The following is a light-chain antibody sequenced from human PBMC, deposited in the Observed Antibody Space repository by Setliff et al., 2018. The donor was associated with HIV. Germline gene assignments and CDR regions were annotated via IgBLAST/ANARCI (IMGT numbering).Light chain of an antibody. CDR3: AVWDNGLKGYV. J-gene: IGLJ1*01. CDR1: SSNIGVNV. Sequence: QSVLTQPPSASATPGQRVIISCSGGSSNIGVNVVNWYQHLPGTSPKLLIHDNYQRPSGVPDRFSGSKSGSSGSLAISGLQPEDEADYYCAVWDNGLKGYVFGTGTKVTVL. CDR2: DNY. V-gene: IGLV1-44*01.